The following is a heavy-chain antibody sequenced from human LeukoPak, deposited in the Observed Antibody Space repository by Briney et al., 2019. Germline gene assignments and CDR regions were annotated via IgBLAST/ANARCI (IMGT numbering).Heavy chain of an antibody. V-gene: IGHV3-7*04. Sequence: GGSLRLSCAASGFTFSSYWMNWARQAPGKGLEWVANIKQDGSKKSYEDSVKGRFTISRDNAKNSLYLQMNSLRAEDTAIYYCTRVGHIDEGIDYWGQGTLVTVSS. CDR1: GFTFSSYW. CDR3: TRVGHIDEGIDY. J-gene: IGHJ4*02. D-gene: IGHD3-9*01. CDR2: IKQDGSKK.